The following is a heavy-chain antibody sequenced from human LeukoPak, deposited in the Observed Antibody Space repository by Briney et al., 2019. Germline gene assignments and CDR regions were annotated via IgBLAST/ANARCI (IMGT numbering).Heavy chain of an antibody. CDR2: INHSGSA. D-gene: IGHD5-24*01. J-gene: IGHJ4*02. CDR1: GESFSGYY. V-gene: IGHV4-34*01. Sequence: PSETLSLTCAVYGESFSGYYWSWIRRPPGKGLEWIGEINHSGSANYNPSLKSRVTISVDTSKNQFSLKLSSVTAADTAVYHCARGRRWLQFVWIGFDYWGQGTLVTVSS. CDR3: ARGRRWLQFVWIGFDY.